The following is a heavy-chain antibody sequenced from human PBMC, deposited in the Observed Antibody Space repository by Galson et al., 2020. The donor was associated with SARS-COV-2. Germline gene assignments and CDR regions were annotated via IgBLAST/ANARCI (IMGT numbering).Heavy chain of an antibody. V-gene: IGHV1-69*10. Sequence: SVKVSCKASGGTFSSYAISWVRQAPGQGLEWMGGIIPILGIANYAQKFQGRVTITADKSTSTAYMELSSLRSEDTAVYYCARDIYCTNGLCARPYDAFDIWGQGTMVTVSS. CDR3: ARDIYCTNGLCARPYDAFDI. CDR1: GGTFSSYA. D-gene: IGHD2-8*01. J-gene: IGHJ3*02. CDR2: IIPILGIA.